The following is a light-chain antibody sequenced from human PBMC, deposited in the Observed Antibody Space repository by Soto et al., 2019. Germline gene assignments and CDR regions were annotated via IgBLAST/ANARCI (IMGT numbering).Light chain of an antibody. J-gene: IGKJ2*01. CDR2: DAS. CDR3: QQRITWPT. V-gene: IGKV3-11*01. Sequence: EIVLTQSPATLSLSPGERATLSCRVSQSVSSNLAWYQQKPGQAPRLLIYDASKRATDIPTRFSGSGFGTDFTLTIASLEPEDSAVYYCQQRITWPTFGQGTKLEIK. CDR1: QSVSSN.